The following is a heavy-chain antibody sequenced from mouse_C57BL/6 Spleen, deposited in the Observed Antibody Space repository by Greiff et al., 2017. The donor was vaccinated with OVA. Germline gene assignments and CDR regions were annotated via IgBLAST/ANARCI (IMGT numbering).Heavy chain of an antibody. Sequence: DVKLVESGGGLVKPGGSLKLSCAASGFTFSSYAMSWVRQTPEKRLEWVATISDGGSYTYYPDNVKGRFTISRDNAKNNLYLQMSHLKSEDTAMYYCAGYYGSSGYFDYWAKAPLSQSPQ. V-gene: IGHV5-4*03. D-gene: IGHD1-1*01. CDR1: GFTFSSYA. J-gene: IGHJ2*01. CDR2: ISDGGSYT. CDR3: AGYYGSSGYFDY.